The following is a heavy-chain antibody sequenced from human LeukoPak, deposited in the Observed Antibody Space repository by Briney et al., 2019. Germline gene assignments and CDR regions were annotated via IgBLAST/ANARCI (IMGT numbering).Heavy chain of an antibody. CDR1: GYIFTLYY. Sequence: ASVKVSCKASGYIFTLYYIHWVPEAPGQGLDYMGWINPKSGATDSVQKFQGRVRLTRDTSISAVYMELSSLLSDDTAVYYCAREIASGGRSGYFDYWGQGALVTVSS. CDR3: AREIASGGRSGYFDY. D-gene: IGHD2-15*01. CDR2: INPKSGAT. J-gene: IGHJ4*02. V-gene: IGHV1-2*02.